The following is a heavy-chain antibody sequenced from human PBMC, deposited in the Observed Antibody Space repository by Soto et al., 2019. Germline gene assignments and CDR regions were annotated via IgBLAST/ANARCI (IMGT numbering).Heavy chain of an antibody. CDR3: ARTEGIAAFHYGMDV. V-gene: IGHV1-18*01. Sequence: ASVKVSCKASGYTFTSYGISWVRQAPGQGLEWMGGISAYNGNTNYAQKLQGRVTMTTDASTSTAYMELRSLRSDDTAVYYCARTEGIAAFHYGMDVWGQGTTVTVSS. J-gene: IGHJ6*02. D-gene: IGHD6-13*01. CDR2: ISAYNGNT. CDR1: GYTFTSYG.